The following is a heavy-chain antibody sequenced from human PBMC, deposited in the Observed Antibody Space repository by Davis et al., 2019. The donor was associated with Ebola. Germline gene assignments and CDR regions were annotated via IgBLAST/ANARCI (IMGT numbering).Heavy chain of an antibody. CDR2: ILYDGSNK. J-gene: IGHJ4*02. Sequence: GESLKISCAASGCTFSSYGMHWFRQAPGKGLEWVAFILYDGSNKYYADSVKGRFTISRDNSKNTLYLQMNSLRAEDTAAYYCAKKEGGKYYFDYWGQGTLVTVSS. CDR3: AKKEGGKYYFDY. CDR1: GCTFSSYG. D-gene: IGHD3-16*01. V-gene: IGHV3-30*02.